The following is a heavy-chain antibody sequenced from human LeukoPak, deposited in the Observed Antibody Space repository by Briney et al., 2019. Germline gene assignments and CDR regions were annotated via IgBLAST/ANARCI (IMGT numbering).Heavy chain of an antibody. J-gene: IGHJ4*01. V-gene: IGHV3-7*04. Sequence: GGSLRLSCAASGFTFSSYCVNWVRQAPGKGLEWVANIKQDGSAKNYVDSVKGRFTISRDNAKNSLYLELNSVTVEATAMYDCAGGEGYIVTKWGQGTLVTVSS. CDR3: AGGEGYIVTK. D-gene: IGHD5-18*01. CDR2: IKQDGSAK. CDR1: GFTFSSYC.